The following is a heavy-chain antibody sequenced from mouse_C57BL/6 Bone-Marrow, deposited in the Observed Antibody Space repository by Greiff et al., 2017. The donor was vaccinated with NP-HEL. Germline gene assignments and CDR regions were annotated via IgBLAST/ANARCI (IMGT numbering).Heavy chain of an antibody. CDR2: ISSGGDYI. V-gene: IGHV5S21*01. Sequence: EVKLVESGEGLVKPGGSLKLSCAASGFTFSSYAMSWVRQTPEKRLEWVAYISSGGDYIYYADTVKGRFTFSRDHAKNNPYLQMSHLKSEDTAMYYCASFYYYGSSYGYFDVWGTGTTVTVSS. CDR1: GFTFSSYA. J-gene: IGHJ1*03. D-gene: IGHD1-1*01. CDR3: ASFYYYGSSYGYFDV.